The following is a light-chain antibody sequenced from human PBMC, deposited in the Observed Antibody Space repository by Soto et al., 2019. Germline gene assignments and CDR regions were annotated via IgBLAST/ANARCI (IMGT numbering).Light chain of an antibody. CDR3: QQYNNWWT. V-gene: IGKV3D-15*01. Sequence: RVMTQSPDTQSVSPGERTTLSCRASETVRSNLAWYQQKPGQAPRLLIYAASTRATGVPARFIGNGSGTEFTLTISSLQSEDFAVYYCQQYNNWWTFGQGTKVDIK. J-gene: IGKJ1*01. CDR2: AAS. CDR1: ETVRSN.